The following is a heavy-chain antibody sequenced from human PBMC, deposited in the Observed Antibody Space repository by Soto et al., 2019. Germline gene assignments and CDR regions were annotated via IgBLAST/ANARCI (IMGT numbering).Heavy chain of an antibody. Sequence: PSETLSLTCTVSGGSISSGSYYWSWIRQHPGKGLEWIGYIYYSGSTYYNPSLKSRVTISVDTSKNQFSLKLSSVTAADTAVYYCASYVTAYRLYWLDPWGQGTLVIVSS. CDR3: ASYVTAYRLYWLDP. CDR1: GGSISSGSYY. V-gene: IGHV4-31*03. CDR2: IYYSGST. D-gene: IGHD5-18*01. J-gene: IGHJ5*02.